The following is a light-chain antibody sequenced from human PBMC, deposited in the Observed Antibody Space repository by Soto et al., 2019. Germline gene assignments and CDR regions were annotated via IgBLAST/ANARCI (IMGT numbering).Light chain of an antibody. Sequence: EVVMTQSPATLSVSAGESATLYCRASQSISSNKLAWYQQKPGQAPRLLLFGVSNRATGIPARFSGSGSGTDFSLTISSLQSEDFAVYYCQQYDYWPRTFGQWRKVDIK. CDR3: QQYDYWPRT. CDR2: GVS. J-gene: IGKJ1*01. V-gene: IGKV3-15*01. CDR1: QSISSN.